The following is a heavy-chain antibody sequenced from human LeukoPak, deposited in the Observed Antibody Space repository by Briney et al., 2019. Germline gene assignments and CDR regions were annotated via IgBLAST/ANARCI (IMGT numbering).Heavy chain of an antibody. CDR3: ARGHYYYYGMDV. Sequence: GGSLRLSCAASGFTFSSYGMHWVRQAPGKGLEWVAVIWYDGSNKYYADSVKGRFTISRDNSKNTLYLQMNSLRAEDTAVYYCARGHYYYYGMDVWGQGSTVTVSS. CDR2: IWYDGSNK. J-gene: IGHJ6*02. CDR1: GFTFSSYG. V-gene: IGHV3-33*01.